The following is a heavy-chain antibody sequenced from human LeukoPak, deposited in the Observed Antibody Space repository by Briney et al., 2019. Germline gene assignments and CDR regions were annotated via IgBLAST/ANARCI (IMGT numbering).Heavy chain of an antibody. V-gene: IGHV3-21*01. Sequence: GSLRLSCAASGFTFINYSMNWVRLAPGKGLEWLSSISVTSSYIYYAGSVKGRFTISRDNSKNTLYLQMNSLRAEDTAVYFCASGKYRYGDNWFDPWGQGTLVTVSS. J-gene: IGHJ5*02. CDR3: ASGKYRYGDNWFDP. CDR1: GFTFINYS. D-gene: IGHD5-18*01. CDR2: ISVTSSYI.